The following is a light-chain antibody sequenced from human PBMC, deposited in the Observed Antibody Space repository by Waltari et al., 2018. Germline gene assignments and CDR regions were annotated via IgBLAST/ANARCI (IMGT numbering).Light chain of an antibody. V-gene: IGKV3-11*01. CDR3: QHRDK. CDR1: QTVSNY. CDR2: DAS. J-gene: IGKJ5*01. Sequence: VLTQPPATLSLSPGEGATLSCGASQTVSNYLAWYQLKPGQAPRLLIYDASNRATGIPARFSGSGSGTDFTLTISSLEPEDFAVYYCQHRDKFGQGTRLEIK.